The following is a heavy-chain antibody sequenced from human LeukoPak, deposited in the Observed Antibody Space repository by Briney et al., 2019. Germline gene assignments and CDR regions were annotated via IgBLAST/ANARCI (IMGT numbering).Heavy chain of an antibody. CDR2: IIPIFGTA. CDR3: ARGRDGYKLYFQH. D-gene: IGHD5-24*01. V-gene: IGHV1-69*05. J-gene: IGHJ1*01. CDR1: GGTFSSYA. Sequence: SVTVSCKASGGTFSSYAISWVRQAPGQGLEWMGGIIPIFGTANYAQKFQGRVTITTDESTSTAYMELSSLRSEDTAVYYCARGRDGYKLYFQHWGQGTLVTVSS.